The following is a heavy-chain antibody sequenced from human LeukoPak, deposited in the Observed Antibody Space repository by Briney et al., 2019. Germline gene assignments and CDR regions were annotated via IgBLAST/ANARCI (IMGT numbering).Heavy chain of an antibody. J-gene: IGHJ5*02. CDR2: IHYSGST. D-gene: IGHD2-15*01. CDR1: GGSISSYY. Sequence: SEALSLTCTVSGGSISSYYWSWVRQPPGKGLEWIGYIHYSGSTNYNPSLKSRVTISVDTSKNQFSLKLSSVTAADTAVYYCARDCSGGSCYSPPQAWGQGTLVTVSS. V-gene: IGHV4-59*12. CDR3: ARDCSGGSCYSPPQA.